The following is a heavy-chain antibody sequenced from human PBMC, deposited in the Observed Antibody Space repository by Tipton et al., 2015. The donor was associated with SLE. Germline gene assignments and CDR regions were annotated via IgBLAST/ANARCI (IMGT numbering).Heavy chain of an antibody. CDR3: ARVGKYTDSDGYYLYYFDY. J-gene: IGHJ4*02. CDR2: IYYSGTT. CDR1: GGSFSDYY. Sequence: TLSLTCTVHGGSFSDYYWSWIRQPPGKGLEWIGYIYYSGTTNYNPSLKSRVTISVDTSKNQFSLKVNSLTAADTAVYYCARVGKYTDSDGYYLYYFDYWGQGTLVTVSS. V-gene: IGHV4-59*01. D-gene: IGHD3-22*01.